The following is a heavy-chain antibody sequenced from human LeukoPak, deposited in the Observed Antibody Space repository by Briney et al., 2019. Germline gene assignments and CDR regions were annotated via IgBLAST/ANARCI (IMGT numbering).Heavy chain of an antibody. CDR3: ARDDRPSGHDFDY. V-gene: IGHV3-49*03. J-gene: IGHJ4*02. D-gene: IGHD6-6*01. CDR1: GFTFRDYN. Sequence: GGSLRLSCTASGFTFRDYNINWFRQAPGRGLEWVGFIRSKADGGTTEYAASVKGRFTISRDDSKNVAYLQINNLRAEDTALYYCARDDRPSGHDFDYWGQGTLVTVSS. CDR2: IRSKADGGTT.